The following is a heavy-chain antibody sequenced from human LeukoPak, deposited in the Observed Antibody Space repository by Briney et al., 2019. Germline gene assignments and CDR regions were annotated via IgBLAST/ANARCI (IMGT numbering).Heavy chain of an antibody. CDR3: AKGGSSWYPDY. D-gene: IGHD6-13*01. V-gene: IGHV3-48*01. CDR1: GFTFSSYS. J-gene: IGHJ4*02. Sequence: GGSLRLSCAASGFTFSSYSMNWVRQAPGKGLEWVSYISSSSSTIYYADSVKGRFTISRDNSGNTLNLQMNSLRAEDTAVHYCAKGGSSWYPDYWGQGTLVTVSS. CDR2: ISSSSSTI.